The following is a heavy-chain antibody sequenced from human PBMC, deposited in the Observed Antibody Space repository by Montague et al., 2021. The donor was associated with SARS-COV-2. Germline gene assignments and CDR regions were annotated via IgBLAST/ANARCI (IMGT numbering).Heavy chain of an antibody. CDR2: ISNSAYTT. J-gene: IGHJ3*02. CDR1: GFTFSNYD. D-gene: IGHD3-16*02. CDR3: TRDYRSIVGDGLDI. Sequence: SLRLSCAASGFTFSNYDMNWVRQPPGKGAAWISYISNSAYTTSYAASVKGRFTISRDNGKNSLYLQMNSLRVEDTAVYYCTRDYRSIVGDGLDIWGQGTKVTVSS. V-gene: IGHV3-48*03.